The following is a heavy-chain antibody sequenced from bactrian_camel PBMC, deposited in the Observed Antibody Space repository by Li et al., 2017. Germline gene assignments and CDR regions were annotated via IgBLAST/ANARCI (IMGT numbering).Heavy chain of an antibody. Sequence: DVQLVESGGGSVQAGGSLRLSCQASGYTYSSYSMGWFRQAPGKSGKEREGLAAIDSDGRTSYADSVKGRFTVSRDNAKNTQYLQLSSLKTEDTGTYYCTALQGPWVGFGYWGQGTQVTVS. CDR2: IDSDGRT. J-gene: IGHJ6*01. CDR1: GYTYSSYS. V-gene: IGHV3S67*01. D-gene: IGHD5*01. CDR3: TALQGPWVGFGY.